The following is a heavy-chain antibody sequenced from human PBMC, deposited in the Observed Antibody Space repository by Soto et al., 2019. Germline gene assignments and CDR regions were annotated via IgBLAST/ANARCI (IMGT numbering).Heavy chain of an antibody. D-gene: IGHD6-13*01. Sequence: QVQLVQSGAEVKKPGASVKVSCKASGYTFTSYAMNWVRQAPGQRLEWMGWINAGNGNTKYSQKFQGRVTITRDTSASTAYMELSSLRSEDTAVYYCAREVYSSTYYFDYWGQGTLVTVSS. CDR3: AREVYSSTYYFDY. V-gene: IGHV1-3*01. CDR1: GYTFTSYA. J-gene: IGHJ4*02. CDR2: INAGNGNT.